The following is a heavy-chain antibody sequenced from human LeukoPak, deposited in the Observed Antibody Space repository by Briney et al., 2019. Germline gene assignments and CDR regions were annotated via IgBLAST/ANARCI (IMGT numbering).Heavy chain of an antibody. Sequence: SVKVSCKASGGTFSSYAISWVRQAPGQGLEWMGGIIPIFGTANYAQKFQGRVTITADESTSTAYMELSSLRSEDTAVYYCARDREDIVGATAFDYWGQGTLVTVSS. CDR1: GGTFSSYA. D-gene: IGHD1-26*01. CDR3: ARDREDIVGATAFDY. J-gene: IGHJ4*02. V-gene: IGHV1-69*13. CDR2: IIPIFGTA.